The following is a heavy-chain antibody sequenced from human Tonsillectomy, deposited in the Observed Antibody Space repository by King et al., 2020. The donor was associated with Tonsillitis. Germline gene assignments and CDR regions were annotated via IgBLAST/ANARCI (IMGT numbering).Heavy chain of an antibody. V-gene: IGHV4-39*01. J-gene: IGHJ2*01. CDR3: AITVVTGWYFDL. CDR1: GGSISSSSYY. D-gene: IGHD3-22*01. Sequence: QLQESGPGLVKPSETLSLTCTVSGGSISSSSYYWGWIRQPPGKGLEWIGSIYYSVSTYYNPSLKSRVTISVDTSKNQFSLKLSSVTAADTAVYYCAITVVTGWYFDLWGRGTLVTVSS. CDR2: IYYSVST.